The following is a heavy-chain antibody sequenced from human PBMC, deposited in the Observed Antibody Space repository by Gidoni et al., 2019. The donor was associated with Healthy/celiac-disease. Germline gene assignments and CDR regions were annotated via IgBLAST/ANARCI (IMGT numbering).Heavy chain of an antibody. D-gene: IGHD2-21*02. CDR3: AKARADCYFDY. V-gene: IGHV3-9*01. CDR1: GFTFDDYA. Sequence: EVQLVESGGGLVQPGRSLRLSCAASGFTFDDYAMHWVRQAPGKGLEWVSGISWNSGSIGYADSVKGRFTISRDNAKNSLYLQMNSLRAEDTALYYCAKARADCYFDYWGQGTLVTVSS. J-gene: IGHJ4*02. CDR2: ISWNSGSI.